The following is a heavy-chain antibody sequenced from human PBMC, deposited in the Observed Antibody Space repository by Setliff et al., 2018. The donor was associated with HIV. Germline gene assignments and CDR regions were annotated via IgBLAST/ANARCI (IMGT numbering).Heavy chain of an antibody. D-gene: IGHD1-26*01. Sequence: PSETLSLTCTVSGGSISSSTYYWGWIRQPPGKGLEWIGTIYSSGSTFYKASLKSRVILSLDTAKNQFSLKLRSVTAADTAVYYCATGGHRLHDYWGQGTLVTVSS. CDR2: IYSSGST. CDR3: ATGGHRLHDY. V-gene: IGHV4-39*07. CDR1: GGSISSSTYY. J-gene: IGHJ4*02.